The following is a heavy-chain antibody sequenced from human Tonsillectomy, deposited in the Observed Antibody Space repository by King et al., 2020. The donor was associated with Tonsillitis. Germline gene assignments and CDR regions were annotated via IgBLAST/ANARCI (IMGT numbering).Heavy chain of an antibody. J-gene: IGHJ4*02. D-gene: IGHD6-6*01. CDR2: IRSKANSYAT. CDR1: GFTFSGSA. CDR3: TTPGSVYSSSYDY. Sequence: VQLVESGGGLVQPGGSLKLSCAASGFTFSGSAIHWVRQASRKGLEWVGRIRSKANSYATAYAASVKGRFTISREDSKNTAYLQMNSLKTEDTAVYYCTTPGSVYSSSYDYWGQGTLVTVSS. V-gene: IGHV3-73*01.